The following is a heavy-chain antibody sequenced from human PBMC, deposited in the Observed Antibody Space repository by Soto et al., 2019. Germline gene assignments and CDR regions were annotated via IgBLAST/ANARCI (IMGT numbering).Heavy chain of an antibody. CDR3: ARPLGWRDAFDI. CDR1: GFTCSNFW. D-gene: IGHD2-15*01. Sequence: GGSLRLSCAASGFTCSNFWMGWVRRAPGKGLEWVANIKHDGSEKYYVDSLKGRFTISRDNAKNSLSLQIDSLRAEDTAVYYCARPLGWRDAFDIWGQGKMVTVSS. CDR2: IKHDGSEK. J-gene: IGHJ3*02. V-gene: IGHV3-7*01.